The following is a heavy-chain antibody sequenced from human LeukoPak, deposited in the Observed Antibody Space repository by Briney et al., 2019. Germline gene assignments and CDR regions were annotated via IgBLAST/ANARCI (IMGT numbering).Heavy chain of an antibody. V-gene: IGHV4-39*01. Sequence: SETLSLTCTVSGGSISSSSYYWGWIRQPPGKGLEWIGNIYYSGSTYYNPSLRSRVTISVDTSKNQFSLKLSSVTAADTAVYFCARLTRSRGGFDYWGQGTLVTVSS. CDR2: IYYSGST. D-gene: IGHD6-13*01. CDR3: ARLTRSRGGFDY. J-gene: IGHJ4*02. CDR1: GGSISSSSYY.